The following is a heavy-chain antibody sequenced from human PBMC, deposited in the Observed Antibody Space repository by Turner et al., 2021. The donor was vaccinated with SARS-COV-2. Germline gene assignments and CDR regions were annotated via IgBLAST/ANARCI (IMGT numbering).Heavy chain of an antibody. CDR3: ARGANGNFDY. CDR2: ISSTSNYI. V-gene: IGHV3-21*01. CDR1: GFTFSSYS. Sequence: EVQLVESGGGLVKPGGSLRLSCAASGFTFSSYSMNWVRQAQGKGLEWVSSISSTSNYIFYADSVKGRFTISRDNAKNSLYLQMNSLRVEDTAVYYCARGANGNFDYWGQGALVTVSS. J-gene: IGHJ4*02. D-gene: IGHD1-26*01.